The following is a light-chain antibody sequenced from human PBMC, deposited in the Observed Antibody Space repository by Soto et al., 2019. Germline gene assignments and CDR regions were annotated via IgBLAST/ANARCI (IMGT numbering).Light chain of an antibody. Sequence: QAVVTQPPSVSGAPGQRVTISCTGSSSNIGAGYDVHWYQQLPGTAPKLLIYGNSNRPSGVPDRFSGSKSGTSASLAITGIQAEDGADYYCQSYDSSLSGVVFGVGTKVTVL. CDR2: GNS. CDR3: QSYDSSLSGVV. J-gene: IGLJ2*01. V-gene: IGLV1-40*01. CDR1: SSNIGAGYD.